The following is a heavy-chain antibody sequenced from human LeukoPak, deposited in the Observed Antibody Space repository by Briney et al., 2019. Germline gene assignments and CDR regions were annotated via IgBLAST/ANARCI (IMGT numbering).Heavy chain of an antibody. D-gene: IGHD3-22*01. J-gene: IGHJ4*02. CDR3: ARGQFDSSGYYYGFDY. Sequence: SETLSLTCIVSGGSISSYYWSWIRQPPGKGLEWIGFIYYSGSANYNPSLKSRVTMSVDTSKSQFSLKLSSVTAADTAVYYCARGQFDSSGYYYGFDYWGQGTLVTASS. CDR1: GGSISSYY. CDR2: IYYSGSA. V-gene: IGHV4-59*01.